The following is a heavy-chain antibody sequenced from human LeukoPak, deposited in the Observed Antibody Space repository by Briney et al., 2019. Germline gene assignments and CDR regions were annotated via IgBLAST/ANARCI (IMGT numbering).Heavy chain of an antibody. J-gene: IGHJ3*02. Sequence: GGSLRLSCAASGFTFSSYAMSWVRQAPGKGLEWVSGIGTGGDTYYSASVKGRFTISRENAKNSVYLRMNSLRAGDTAVYYCVRFAGNDAFDIWGQGTMVTASS. CDR2: IGTGGDT. V-gene: IGHV3-13*01. D-gene: IGHD4-23*01. CDR3: VRFAGNDAFDI. CDR1: GFTFSSYA.